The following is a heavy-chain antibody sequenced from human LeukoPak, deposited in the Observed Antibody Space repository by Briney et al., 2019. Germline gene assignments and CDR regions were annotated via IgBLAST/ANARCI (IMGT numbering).Heavy chain of an antibody. CDR2: ISSSSSYI. V-gene: IGHV3-21*01. Sequence: KPGGSLRLSCAASGFTVSSNYMSWVRQAPGKGLEWVSSISSSSSYIYYADSVKGRFTISRDNAKNSLYLQMNSLRAEDTAVYYCARDYRWLPFDYWGQGTLVTVSS. CDR3: ARDYRWLPFDY. J-gene: IGHJ4*02. D-gene: IGHD5-24*01. CDR1: GFTVSSNY.